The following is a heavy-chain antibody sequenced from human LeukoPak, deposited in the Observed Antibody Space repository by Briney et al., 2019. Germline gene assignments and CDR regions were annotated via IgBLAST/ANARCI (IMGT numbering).Heavy chain of an antibody. V-gene: IGHV4-39*07. J-gene: IGHJ6*03. CDR3: ARARRGPAPSTGYSYGYNYYYYMDV. CDR1: GGSISSSSYY. D-gene: IGHD5-18*01. CDR2: IYYSGST. Sequence: SETLSLTCTVSGGSISSSSYYWGWIRQPPGKGLEWIGSIYYSGSTYYNPSLKSRVTISVDTSKNQFSLKLSSVTAADTAVYYCARARRGPAPSTGYSYGYNYYYYMDVWGKGTTVTVSS.